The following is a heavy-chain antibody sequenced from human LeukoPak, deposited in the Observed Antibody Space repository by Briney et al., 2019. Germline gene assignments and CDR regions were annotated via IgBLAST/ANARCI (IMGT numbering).Heavy chain of an antibody. CDR2: ISFDGSDK. D-gene: IGHD6-19*01. Sequence: GGSLRLSCAASGFPFTNYAVHWVRQAPGKGLEWVAAISFDGSDKYYTDSVKGRFTISRDNSKNTLSLQMSSLRAADTAVFYCARGTDSSGWYGAFDIWGQGTLVTVSP. CDR3: ARGTDSSGWYGAFDI. V-gene: IGHV3-30-3*01. J-gene: IGHJ3*02. CDR1: GFPFTNYA.